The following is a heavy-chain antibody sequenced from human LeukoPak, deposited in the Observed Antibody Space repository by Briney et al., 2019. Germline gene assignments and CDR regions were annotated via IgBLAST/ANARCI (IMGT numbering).Heavy chain of an antibody. CDR1: GFTFSNYN. D-gene: IGHD6-19*01. Sequence: PGGSLRLSCAASGFTFSNYNMNWVRQAPGRGLEWVSSISTGSSYIYYADSAKGRFTISRDNAKNSLYLQMNSLRAEDTAVYYCARDSSLTVAGNTNWFDPWGQGTLVTVSS. CDR3: ARDSSLTVAGNTNWFDP. CDR2: ISTGSSYI. V-gene: IGHV3-21*01. J-gene: IGHJ5*02.